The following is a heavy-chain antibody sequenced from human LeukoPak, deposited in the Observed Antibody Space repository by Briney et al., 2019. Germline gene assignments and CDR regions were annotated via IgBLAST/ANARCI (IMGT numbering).Heavy chain of an antibody. J-gene: IGHJ4*02. D-gene: IGHD2-8*01. Sequence: TGGSLRLSCAASGFTFSSYWMHWVRQAPGKGLVWVSRINSGGSSTSYADSVKGRFTISRDNAKNTLYLQMNSLRAEDTAVYYCAMNTEYCTNGVCSIDYWGQGTLVTVSS. CDR3: AMNTEYCTNGVCSIDY. CDR2: INSGGSST. CDR1: GFTFSSYW. V-gene: IGHV3-74*01.